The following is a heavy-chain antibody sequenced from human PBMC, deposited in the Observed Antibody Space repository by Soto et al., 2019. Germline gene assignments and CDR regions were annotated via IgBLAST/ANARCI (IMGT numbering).Heavy chain of an antibody. Sequence: SVKVSCKASGGTFSSYAISWVRQAPGQGLEWMGGIIPIFGTANYAQKFQGRVTITADKSTSTAYMELSSLRSGDTAVYYCARDVRRDGYNYWFDPWSQGTLVTVSS. D-gene: IGHD5-12*01. CDR3: ARDVRRDGYNYWFDP. CDR2: IIPIFGTA. V-gene: IGHV1-69*06. CDR1: GGTFSSYA. J-gene: IGHJ5*02.